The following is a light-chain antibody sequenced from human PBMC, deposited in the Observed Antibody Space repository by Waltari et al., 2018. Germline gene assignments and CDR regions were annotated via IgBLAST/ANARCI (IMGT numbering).Light chain of an antibody. J-gene: IGLJ3*02. CDR3: CSYAGSTTPNWV. CDR2: DAI. V-gene: IGLV2-23*01. CDR1: SSDVGSYNF. Sequence: QSALTQPASVSGSPGQSITIPCTGISSDVGSYNFVSWYQQHPGKAPKLMIYDAIMRPSVGSDRLAGSKSGNTASLTISGLQGEDEGDYYCCSYAGSTTPNWVFGGGTKLTVL.